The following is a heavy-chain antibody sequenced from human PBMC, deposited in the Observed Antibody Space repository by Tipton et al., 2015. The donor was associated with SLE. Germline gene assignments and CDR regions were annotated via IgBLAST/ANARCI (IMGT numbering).Heavy chain of an antibody. Sequence: TLSLTCAVNGASFTDYYWTWIRQPPGKGLEWVGTVYYTGNTFYNPSLKSRVTISADTSNNQFSLKLSSMTAADTAVYYCARSRDKATDSFDVWGQGTMVTVSS. CDR3: ARSRDKATDSFDV. J-gene: IGHJ3*01. CDR2: VYYTGNT. V-gene: IGHV4-34*01. D-gene: IGHD5-24*01. CDR1: GASFTDYY.